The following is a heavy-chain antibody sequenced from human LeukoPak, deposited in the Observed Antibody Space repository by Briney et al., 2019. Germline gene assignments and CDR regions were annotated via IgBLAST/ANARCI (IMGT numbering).Heavy chain of an antibody. J-gene: IGHJ6*03. D-gene: IGHD1-1*01. CDR1: GGSIINRSYY. CDR3: VARNGDYSYMDV. CDR2: IYYSGTT. V-gene: IGHV4-39*01. Sequence: SETLSLTCTVSGGSIINRSYYWDWIRQPPGKGLEWIGSIYYSGTTYYNPSLKSRVTISADASKNQFSLKLSSVTAADTAVYYCVARNGDYSYMDVWGKGTTVTVSS.